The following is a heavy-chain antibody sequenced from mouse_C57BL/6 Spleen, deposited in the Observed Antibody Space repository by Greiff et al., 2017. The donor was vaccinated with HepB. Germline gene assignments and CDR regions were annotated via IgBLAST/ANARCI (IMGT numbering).Heavy chain of an antibody. CDR2: ISSGGDYI. J-gene: IGHJ4*01. CDR1: GFTFSSYA. Sequence: DVKLVESGEGLVKPGGSLKLSCAASGFTFSSYAMSWVRQTPEKRLEWVAYISSGGDYIYYADTVKGRFTISRDNARNTLYLQMSSLKSEDTAMYYCTRVYSRGYAMDYWGQGTSVTVSS. D-gene: IGHD2-1*01. V-gene: IGHV5-9-1*02. CDR3: TRVYSRGYAMDY.